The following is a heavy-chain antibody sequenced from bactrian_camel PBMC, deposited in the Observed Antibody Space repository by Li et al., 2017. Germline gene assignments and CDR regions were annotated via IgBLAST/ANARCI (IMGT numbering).Heavy chain of an antibody. V-gene: IGHV3S31*01. Sequence: LRLSCAASGFTFSAYAMAWVRQAPGKGLEWISDINIRGQPYYVYSVKGRFTISRDNAKNTLFLQMNSLKTEDTAVYYCATDGLIGEPTEYWGQGTQVTVS. CDR3: ATDGLIGEPTEY. CDR2: INIRGQP. CDR1: GFTFSAYA. D-gene: IGHD1*01. J-gene: IGHJ4*01.